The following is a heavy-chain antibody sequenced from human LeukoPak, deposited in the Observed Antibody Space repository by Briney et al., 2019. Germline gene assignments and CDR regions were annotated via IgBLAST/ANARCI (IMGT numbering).Heavy chain of an antibody. CDR1: GGSISSDYFY. CDR2: IYYSGST. V-gene: IGHV4-31*11. CDR3: ARIPLGPDGYNSR. D-gene: IGHD5-24*01. Sequence: SETLSLTCAVSGGSISSDYFYWSWIRQHPGKGLEWIGYIYYSGSTYYNPSLKSRVSISVDTSKNQFSLKLSSVTAADTAVYYCARIPLGPDGYNSRWGQGTLVTVSS. J-gene: IGHJ4*02.